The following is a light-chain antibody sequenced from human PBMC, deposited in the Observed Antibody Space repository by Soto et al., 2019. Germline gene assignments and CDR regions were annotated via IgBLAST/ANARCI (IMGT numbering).Light chain of an antibody. Sequence: DIQMTQSPSTLSASVGDRVTITCRASQSISSWLAWYQQKPGKAPKLLIYKASSLESGGPSRFSGSGSGTEFPLTISSLQPDDFATYYCQQYDSYSWTFGQGTKVEIK. V-gene: IGKV1-5*03. CDR2: KAS. J-gene: IGKJ1*01. CDR1: QSISSW. CDR3: QQYDSYSWT.